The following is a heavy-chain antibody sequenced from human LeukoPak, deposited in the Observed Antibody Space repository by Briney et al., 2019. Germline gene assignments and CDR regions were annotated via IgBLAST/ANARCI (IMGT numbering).Heavy chain of an antibody. CDR2: IYTSGST. V-gene: IGHV4-61*02. CDR3: TTTNYYDSSGHYHFDY. Sequence: PSQTLSLTCTVSGGSISSGNYYWSWIREPAGKGLEWIGRIYTSGSTNYNPSLKSRVTISVDSSKNQFSLKLSSVTAADTAVYYCTTTNYYDSSGHYHFDYWGQGTLVTVSS. CDR1: GGSISSGNYY. J-gene: IGHJ4*02. D-gene: IGHD3-22*01.